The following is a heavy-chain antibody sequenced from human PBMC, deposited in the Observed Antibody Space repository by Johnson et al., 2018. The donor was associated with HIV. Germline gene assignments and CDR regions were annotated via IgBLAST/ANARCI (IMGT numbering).Heavy chain of an antibody. V-gene: IGHV3-30*03. Sequence: QVQLVESGGGVVQPGRSLRLSCVGSGFIFSIYGIHWVRQAPGKGLEWVAVISYDGSNKYYADSVKGRFTISRDNSKNTLYLQMNSLRAEDTAVYYCARVRGLIAFDIWGQGTMVTVSS. CDR1: GFIFSIYG. D-gene: IGHD3-22*01. CDR2: ISYDGSNK. J-gene: IGHJ3*02. CDR3: ARVRGLIAFDI.